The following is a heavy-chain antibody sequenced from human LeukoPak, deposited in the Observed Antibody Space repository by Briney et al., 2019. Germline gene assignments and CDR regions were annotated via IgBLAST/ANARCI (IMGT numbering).Heavy chain of an antibody. J-gene: IGHJ4*02. D-gene: IGHD3-10*01. CDR3: ARDRGLIGQLPTDFDY. V-gene: IGHV3-11*01. CDR2: ISSSGSTI. Sequence: SGGSLRLSCAASGFTFSDYYMSWIRQAPGKGLEWVSYISSSGSTIYYADSVKGRFTISRDNAKNSLYLQVNSLRAEDTAVYYCARDRGLIGQLPTDFDYWGQGTLVTVSS. CDR1: GFTFSDYY.